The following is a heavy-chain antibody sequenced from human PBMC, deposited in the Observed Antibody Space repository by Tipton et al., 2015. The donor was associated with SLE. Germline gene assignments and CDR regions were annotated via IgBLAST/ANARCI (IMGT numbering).Heavy chain of an antibody. D-gene: IGHD1-26*01. CDR3: ARTRRGPMLGALGDALDI. Sequence: TLSLTCAVYGGSFSDYYWSWIRQSPGKGLQWIGEINHSGSTTYNPSLKSRVTISSDTSKKQFSLRLSSVTAADTAVYYCARTRRGPMLGALGDALDIWGQGTMITVS. CDR1: GGSFSDYY. J-gene: IGHJ3*02. V-gene: IGHV4-34*01. CDR2: INHSGST.